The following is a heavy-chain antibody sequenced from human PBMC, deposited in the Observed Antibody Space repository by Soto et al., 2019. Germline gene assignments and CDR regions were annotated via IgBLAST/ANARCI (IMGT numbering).Heavy chain of an antibody. CDR3: ARYGYYYGSGSHYYYGMDV. V-gene: IGHV1-18*01. J-gene: IGHJ6*02. CDR1: GYTFTSYG. D-gene: IGHD3-10*01. CDR2: ISAYNGNT. Sequence: GASVKVSCKASGYTFTSYGISWVRQAPGQGLEWMGWISAYNGNTNYAQKLQGRVTMTTDTSTSTAYMELRSLRSDDTAVYYCARYGYYYGSGSHYYYGMDVWGQGTTVTVSS.